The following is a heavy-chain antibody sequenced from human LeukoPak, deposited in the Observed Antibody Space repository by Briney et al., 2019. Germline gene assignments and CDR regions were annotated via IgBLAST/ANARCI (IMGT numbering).Heavy chain of an antibody. J-gene: IGHJ4*02. CDR1: GFTFSSCR. CDR2: ISGTSNTI. Sequence: PGGSLRLSCAASGFTFSSCRMNWVRQAPGKGPEWVSFISGTSNTIYYADSVKGRFTISRDNAQNSLFLQMNSLRGEDTAVYYCATSGSYRFDYWGQGTLVTVAS. CDR3: ATSGSYRFDY. D-gene: IGHD1-26*01. V-gene: IGHV3-48*01.